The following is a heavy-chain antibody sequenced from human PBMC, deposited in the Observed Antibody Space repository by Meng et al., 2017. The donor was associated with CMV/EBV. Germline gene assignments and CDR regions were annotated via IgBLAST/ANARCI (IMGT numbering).Heavy chain of an antibody. V-gene: IGHV1-2*02. CDR1: GYTFTGYY. J-gene: IGHJ4*02. Sequence: ASVKVSCKASGYTFTGYYMHWVRQAPGQGLEWMGWINPNNGGTNYAQKFQGRVTMTRDTSISTAYMELSRLRSDDTAVYYCARTPMVRGVISHFDYWGQGTLVTVSS. CDR3: ARTPMVRGVISHFDY. CDR2: INPNNGGT. D-gene: IGHD3-10*01.